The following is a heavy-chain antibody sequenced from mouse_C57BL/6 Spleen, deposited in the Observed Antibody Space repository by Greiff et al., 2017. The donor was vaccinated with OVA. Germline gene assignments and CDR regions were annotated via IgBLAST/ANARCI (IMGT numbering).Heavy chain of an antibody. Sequence: QVQLQQSGPELVKPGASVKISCKASGYAFRSSWMNWVKQRPGKGLEWIGRIYPGDGDTNYNGKFKGKATLTADKSSSTAYMQLSSLTSEDSAVYFCARSVDSAGYVAWFAYWGQGTLVTVSA. V-gene: IGHV1-82*01. CDR1: GYAFRSSW. J-gene: IGHJ3*01. CDR3: ARSVDSAGYVAWFAY. D-gene: IGHD3-2*02. CDR2: IYPGDGDT.